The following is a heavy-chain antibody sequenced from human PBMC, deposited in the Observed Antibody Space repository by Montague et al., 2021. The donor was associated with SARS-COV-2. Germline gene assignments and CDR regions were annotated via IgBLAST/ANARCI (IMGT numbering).Heavy chain of an antibody. D-gene: IGHD3-3*01. CDR2: IYTSGST. V-gene: IGHV4-61*02. CDR1: GGSISSGSYY. CDR3: ARASITIFGVADYGMDV. J-gene: IGHJ6*02. Sequence: TLSLTCTVSGGSISSGSYYWSWLRQPAGKGLEWIGRIYTSGSTNYNPSLKSRVTISVDTSKNQFSLKLSSVTAADTAVYYCARASITIFGVADYGMDVWGQGTTVTVSS.